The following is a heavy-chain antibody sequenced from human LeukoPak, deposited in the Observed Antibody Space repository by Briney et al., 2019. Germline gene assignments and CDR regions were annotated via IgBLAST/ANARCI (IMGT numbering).Heavy chain of an antibody. CDR3: ARGSFSGKYYSDY. CDR1: GFSFSDHY. V-gene: IGHV3-72*01. Sequence: GGSLRLSCAASGFSFSDHYMGWVRQAPDKGLEWVGLIKNKADSYTTEYAASVKGRFTISRDDSKNSLYLQMDSLKTEDTAVYYCARGSFSGKYYSDYWGQGTLVTVSS. D-gene: IGHD1-26*01. CDR2: IKNKADSYTT. J-gene: IGHJ4*02.